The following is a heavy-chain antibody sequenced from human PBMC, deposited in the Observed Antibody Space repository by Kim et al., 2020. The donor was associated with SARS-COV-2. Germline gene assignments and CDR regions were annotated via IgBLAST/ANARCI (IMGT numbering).Heavy chain of an antibody. Sequence: GGSLRLSCAASGFTLSTYWMHWVRQVPGKGLVWVSRINSDGSSTSYADSVKGRFTISRDNAKNTLYLQMNSLRAEDTAVYYCARDPDLGGYSSMDVWGQGTTVTVSS. V-gene: IGHV3-74*01. CDR3: ARDPDLGGYSSMDV. CDR2: INSDGSST. CDR1: GFTLSTYW. D-gene: IGHD3-16*01. J-gene: IGHJ6*02.